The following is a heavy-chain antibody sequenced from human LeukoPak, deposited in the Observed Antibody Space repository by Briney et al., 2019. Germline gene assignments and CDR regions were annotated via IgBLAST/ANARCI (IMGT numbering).Heavy chain of an antibody. CDR2: ISSSSSYI. D-gene: IGHD6-6*01. CDR3: ARGWSGSSSNWYFDL. CDR1: GFTFSSYE. Sequence: PGGSLRLSCAASGFTFSSYEMNWVRQAPGKGLEWVSSISSSSSYIYYADSVKGRFTISRDNAKNSLYLQMNSLRADDTAVYYCARGWSGSSSNWYFDLWGRGTLVTVSS. V-gene: IGHV3-21*06. J-gene: IGHJ2*01.